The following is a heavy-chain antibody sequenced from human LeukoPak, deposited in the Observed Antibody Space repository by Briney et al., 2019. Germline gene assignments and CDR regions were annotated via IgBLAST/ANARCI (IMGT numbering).Heavy chain of an antibody. CDR1: GGSFSGYY. V-gene: IGHV4-34*01. CDR2: INHSGST. D-gene: IGHD6-13*01. J-gene: IGHJ6*03. CDR3: ARVLYSSSWYGVYYYYYMDV. Sequence: PSETLSLTCAVYGGSFSGYYWSWIRQPPGKGLEWIGEINHSGSTNYNPSLKSRVTISVDTSKDQFSLKLSSVTAADTAVYYCARVLYSSSWYGVYYYYYMDVWGKGTTVTVSS.